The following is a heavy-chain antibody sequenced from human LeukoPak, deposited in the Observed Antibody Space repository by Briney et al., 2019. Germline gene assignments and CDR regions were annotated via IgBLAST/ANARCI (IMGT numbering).Heavy chain of an antibody. CDR1: GGSISSYY. J-gene: IGHJ4*02. CDR2: INHSGST. CDR3: AKGGYSGYDLIRSFYY. D-gene: IGHD5-12*01. Sequence: SETLSLTCTVSGGSISSYYWSWIRQPPGKGLEWIGEINHSGSTNYNPSLKSRVTISVDTSKNQFSLKLSSVTAADTAVYYCAKGGYSGYDLIRSFYYWGQGTLVTVSS. V-gene: IGHV4-34*01.